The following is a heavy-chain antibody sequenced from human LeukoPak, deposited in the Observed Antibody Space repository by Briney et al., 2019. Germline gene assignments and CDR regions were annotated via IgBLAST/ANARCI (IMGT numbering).Heavy chain of an antibody. V-gene: IGHV4-59*08. J-gene: IGHJ4*02. Sequence: PSETLSLTCTASGGSISSYYWSWIRQPPGKGLEWIGYIYYSGSTNYNPSLKSRVTISVDTSKNQFSLKLSSVTAADTAVYYCARTLGYGDFDYWGQGTLVTVSS. D-gene: IGHD4-17*01. CDR1: GGSISSYY. CDR3: ARTLGYGDFDY. CDR2: IYYSGST.